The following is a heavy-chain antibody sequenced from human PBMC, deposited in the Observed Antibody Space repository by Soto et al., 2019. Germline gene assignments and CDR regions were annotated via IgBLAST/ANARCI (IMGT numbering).Heavy chain of an antibody. J-gene: IGHJ6*02. V-gene: IGHV4-39*01. D-gene: IGHD5-18*01. Sequence: SETLSLTCTVSGGSISSSSYYWGWIRQPPGKGLEWIGSIYYSGSTYYNPSLKSRVTISVDTSKNQLSLKLSSVTAADTAVYYCASTAMGNYYYYYGMDVWGQGTTVTVSS. CDR2: IYYSGST. CDR1: GGSISSSSYY. CDR3: ASTAMGNYYYYYGMDV.